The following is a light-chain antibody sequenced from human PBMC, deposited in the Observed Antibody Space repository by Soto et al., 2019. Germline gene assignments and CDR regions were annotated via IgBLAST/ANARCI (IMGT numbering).Light chain of an antibody. CDR3: AACDDSLNGVV. CDR1: SSNIGSNT. V-gene: IGLV1-44*01. CDR2: TNN. J-gene: IGLJ2*01. Sequence: QSVLTQPPSASGTPGQRVTISCSGSSSNIGSNTVNWYQQLPGTAPKLLIYTNNQRPSGVPDRFSGSKSDTSASLAISGLQSEDEADYYCAACDDSLNGVVFGGGTKLTVL.